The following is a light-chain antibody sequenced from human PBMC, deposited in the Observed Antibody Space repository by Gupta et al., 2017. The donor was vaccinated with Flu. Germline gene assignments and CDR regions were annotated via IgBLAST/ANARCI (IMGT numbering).Light chain of an antibody. CDR1: ALPKQY. CDR3: FSSAISGTYQV. Sequence: YELTQPPSVSVSPGQTGRITCSGDALPKQYVYWYQRKTGQAPVMVIYKDSERPSGIPERFSGSTSGTTVTLTIAAVQEEDEADDYCFSSAISGTYQVFGGGTKLTVL. CDR2: KDS. J-gene: IGLJ2*01. V-gene: IGLV3-25*02.